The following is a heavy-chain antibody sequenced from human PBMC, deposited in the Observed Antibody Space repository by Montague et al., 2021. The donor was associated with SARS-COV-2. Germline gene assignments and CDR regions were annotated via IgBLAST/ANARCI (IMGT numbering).Heavy chain of an antibody. Sequence: SETLSLTCAVYGGSFSGYYYRWIRQPPGKGLEWIGEINHSGSTNXNPSLKSRVTISVDTSKNQFSLKLSSVTAADTAVYYCARGRGTALFRRVYFGMDVWGQGTTVTVSS. D-gene: IGHD1-1*01. V-gene: IGHV4-34*01. CDR2: INHSGST. J-gene: IGHJ6*02. CDR1: GGSFSGYY. CDR3: ARGRGTALFRRVYFGMDV.